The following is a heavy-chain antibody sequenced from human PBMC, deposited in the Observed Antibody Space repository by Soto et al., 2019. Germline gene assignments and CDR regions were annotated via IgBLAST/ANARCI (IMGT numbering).Heavy chain of an antibody. Sequence: PVGSLRLSCAASGFTFSSYSMNWVRHSPGKGLEWVSSISSSSSYIYYADSVKGRFTISRDNAKNSLYLQMNSLRAEDTAVYYCARLGGYCSGGSCHYGMEVLGQGTTVTVSS. CDR2: ISSSSSYI. V-gene: IGHV3-21*01. CDR3: ARLGGYCSGGSCHYGMEV. J-gene: IGHJ6*01. D-gene: IGHD2-15*01. CDR1: GFTFSSYS.